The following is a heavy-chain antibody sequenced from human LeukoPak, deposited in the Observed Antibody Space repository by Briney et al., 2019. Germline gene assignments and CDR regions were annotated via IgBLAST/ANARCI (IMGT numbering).Heavy chain of an antibody. CDR3: ARGHGDFPVNYYFDL. CDR1: GFTFTTYW. CDR2: IKSDGTST. V-gene: IGHV3-74*01. D-gene: IGHD4-17*01. Sequence: PGGSLRLSCAASGFTFTTYWMHWVRQAPGKGLVWVSRIKSDGTSTSYADSVKGRFTISRDNAKNTLYLQMNSLRAEDTAVYYCARGHGDFPVNYYFDLWGRGTLLTLSS. J-gene: IGHJ2*01.